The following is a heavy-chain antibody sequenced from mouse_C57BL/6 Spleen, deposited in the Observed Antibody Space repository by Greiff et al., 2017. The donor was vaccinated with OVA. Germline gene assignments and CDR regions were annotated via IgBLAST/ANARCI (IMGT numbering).Heavy chain of an antibody. CDR2: IRLKSDNYAT. CDR1: GFTFSNYW. Sequence: EVKLMESGGGLVQPGGSMKLSCVASGFTFSNYWMNWVRQSPEKGLEWVAQIRLKSDNYATHYAESVKGRFTISRDDSKSSVYLQMNNLRAEDTGIYYCTLTGKDYWYFDVWGTGTTVTVSS. D-gene: IGHD4-1*01. V-gene: IGHV6-3*01. J-gene: IGHJ1*03. CDR3: TLTGKDYWYFDV.